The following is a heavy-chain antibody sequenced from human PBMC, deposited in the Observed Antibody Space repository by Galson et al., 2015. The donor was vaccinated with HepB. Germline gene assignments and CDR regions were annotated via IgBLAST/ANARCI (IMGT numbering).Heavy chain of an antibody. J-gene: IGHJ4*02. CDR2: ISAYNGNT. CDR1: GYTFTSYG. D-gene: IGHD3-22*01. CDR3: ARDHYYDSSGYYYDGDY. V-gene: IGHV1-18*01. Sequence: SCKASGYTFTSYGISWVRQAPGQGLEWMGWISAYNGNTNYAQKLQGRVTMTTDTSTSTAYMELRSLRSDDTAVYYCARDHYYDSSGYYYDGDYWGQGTLVTVSS.